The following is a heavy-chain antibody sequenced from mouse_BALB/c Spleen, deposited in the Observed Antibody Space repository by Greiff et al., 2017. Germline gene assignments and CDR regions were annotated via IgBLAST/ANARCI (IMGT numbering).Heavy chain of an antibody. J-gene: IGHJ4*01. CDR1: GDSFTSGS. CDR2: ISYSGST. D-gene: IGHD1-1*01. V-gene: IGHV3-8*02. Sequence: EVQLQQSAPSLVKPSPTLSLTCSVTGDSFTSGSWHWIRKFPGNKLEYMGYISYSGSTYYNPSLKSRISITRDTSKNQYYLQLIAVTTEDRATYYCARYRDCSSYGCYAMDYWGQGTSVTVSS. CDR3: ARYRDCSSYGCYAMDY.